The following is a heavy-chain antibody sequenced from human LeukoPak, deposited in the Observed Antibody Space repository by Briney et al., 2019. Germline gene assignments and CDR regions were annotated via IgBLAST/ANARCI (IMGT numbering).Heavy chain of an antibody. D-gene: IGHD5-12*01. CDR1: GFTISSYS. J-gene: IGHJ6*03. CDR3: ARGVDNYYYYYMDV. CDR2: ISSSSSYI. Sequence: PGGSLRLSCAASGFTISSYSMNWVRQAPGKGLEWVSSISSSSSYIYYADSVKGRFTISRDNAKKSLYLQTNSLRAEDTAVYYCARGVDNYYYYYMDVWGKGTTVTISS. V-gene: IGHV3-21*01.